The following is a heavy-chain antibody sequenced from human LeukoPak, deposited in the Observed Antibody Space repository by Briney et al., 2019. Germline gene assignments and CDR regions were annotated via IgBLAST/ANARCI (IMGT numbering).Heavy chain of an antibody. V-gene: IGHV3-30*04. D-gene: IGHD2-15*01. CDR3: AREDKLSPVRVRAVDY. Sequence: GRSLRLSCEVSGFTFSSYGMHWVRQAPGKGLEWVAYISNDGTTKFYGDSVRGRFSISRDNSKNTLYLQMNSLRDEDTAVYYRAREDKLSPVRVRAVDYWGQGTLVTVSS. CDR2: ISNDGTTK. CDR1: GFTFSSYG. J-gene: IGHJ4*02.